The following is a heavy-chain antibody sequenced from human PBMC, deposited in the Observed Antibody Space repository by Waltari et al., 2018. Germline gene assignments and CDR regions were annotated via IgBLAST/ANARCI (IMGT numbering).Heavy chain of an antibody. CDR1: GGTFSSYA. V-gene: IGHV1-69*14. CDR2: IIPIFGTA. CDR3: ARKPRSSYWYFDL. Sequence: QVQLVQSGAEVKKPGSSVKVSCKASGGTFSSYAISWVRQAPGQGLEWMGVIIPIFGTANYAQKFKGRVTITADKSTSTAYMELSSLRSEDTAVYYCARKPRSSYWYFDLWGRGTLVTVSS. J-gene: IGHJ2*01. D-gene: IGHD2-2*01.